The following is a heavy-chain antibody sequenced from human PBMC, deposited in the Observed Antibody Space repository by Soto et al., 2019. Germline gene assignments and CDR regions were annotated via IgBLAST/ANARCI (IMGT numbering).Heavy chain of an antibody. D-gene: IGHD3-9*01. CDR1: GFTFSSYA. V-gene: IGHV3-23*01. J-gene: IGHJ4*02. CDR2: ISGSGGST. CDR3: AKEKYYDILTGYYGFDY. Sequence: GGSLRLSCAASGFTFSSYAMSWVRQAPGKGLEWVSAISGSGGSTYYADSVKGRFTISRDNSKNTLYLQMNSLRAEDTAVYYCAKEKYYDILTGYYGFDYWGQGTLVTVSS.